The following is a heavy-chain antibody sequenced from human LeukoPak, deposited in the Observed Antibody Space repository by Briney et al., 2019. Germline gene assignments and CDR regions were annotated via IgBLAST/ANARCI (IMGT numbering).Heavy chain of an antibody. CDR3: ARRGYSGYRRAKNWFDP. J-gene: IGHJ5*02. V-gene: IGHV4-59*01. CDR2: IYYTGST. CDR1: GGSISTYY. Sequence: SETLSLTCTVSGGSISTYYWSWIRQPPGKGLEWIGYIYYTGSTSYNPSLKSRVTMSLDASKNQFSLELNSVTPADTAVYYCARRGYSGYRRAKNWFDPWGQGTLVTVSS. D-gene: IGHD5-12*01.